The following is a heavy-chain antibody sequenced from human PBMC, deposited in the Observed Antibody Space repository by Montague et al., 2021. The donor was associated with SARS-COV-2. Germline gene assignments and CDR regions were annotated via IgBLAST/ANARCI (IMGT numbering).Heavy chain of an antibody. CDR1: GYSISDGYY. J-gene: IGHJ6*02. D-gene: IGHD3-3*01. V-gene: IGHV4-38-2*02. CDR2: IFQSGTT. Sequence: SETLSLTCTVSGYSISDGYYWVWIRQPPGKGLEWIGNIFQSGTTYYNPSLERRSTMSVDTSKNQFSLKLSSVTAADTAVYYCAREHWENYYDFWSGTNLASDYPYSGMDVWGQGTTVTVPS. CDR3: AREHWENYYDFWSGTNLASDYPYSGMDV.